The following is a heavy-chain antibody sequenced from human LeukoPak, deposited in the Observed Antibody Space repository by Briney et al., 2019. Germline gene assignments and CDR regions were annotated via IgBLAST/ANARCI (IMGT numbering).Heavy chain of an antibody. CDR1: GFTFSSYG. CDR3: AKGPSAGWFDP. J-gene: IGHJ5*02. CDR2: ISGSGGST. V-gene: IGHV3-23*01. Sequence: GGSLRLSCTASGFTFSSYGMSWVRQAPGKGLEWVSAISGSGGSTYYADSVKGRFTISRDNSKNTLYLQMNSLRAEDTAVYYCAKGPSAGWFDPWGQGTLVTVSS.